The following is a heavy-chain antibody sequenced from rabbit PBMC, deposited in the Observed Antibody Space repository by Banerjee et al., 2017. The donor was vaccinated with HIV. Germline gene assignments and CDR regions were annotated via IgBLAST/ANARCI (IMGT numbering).Heavy chain of an antibody. V-gene: IGHV1S40*01. CDR3: ARSPQYFNL. D-gene: IGHD3-3*01. J-gene: IGHJ4*01. CDR1: GFSFSSSYY. Sequence: QSLEESGGDLVKPGASLTLTCTASGFSFSSSYYMCWVRQAPGKGLEWIGCIYTSSGTTYYASWAKGRFTISKTSSTTVSLKMTSLTGADTATYFCARSPQYFNLWGPGTLVTVS. CDR2: IYTSSGTT.